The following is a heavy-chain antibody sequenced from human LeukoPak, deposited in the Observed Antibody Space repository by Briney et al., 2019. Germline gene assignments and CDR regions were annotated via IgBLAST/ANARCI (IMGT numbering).Heavy chain of an antibody. Sequence: SETLSLTCTVSGGSISSSSYYWGWIRQPPGKWLEWIGSIYYSGSTYYNPSLKSRVTISVDPSKNQFSLKLSSVPAAATAVYRCARLDNNAWYYAFDIWSQGTMVTVSS. CDR1: GGSISSSSYY. D-gene: IGHD6-19*01. CDR3: ARLDNNAWYYAFDI. CDR2: IYYSGST. V-gene: IGHV4-39*01. J-gene: IGHJ3*02.